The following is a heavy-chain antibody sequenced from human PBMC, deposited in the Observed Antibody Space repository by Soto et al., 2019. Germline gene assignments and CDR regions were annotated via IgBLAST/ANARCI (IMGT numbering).Heavy chain of an antibody. CDR1: GFNFASSP. D-gene: IGHD2-15*01. CDR3: VRDRCSGGTCYQTYAFDI. J-gene: IGHJ3*02. CDR2: ISSGHRYI. V-gene: IGHV3-21*01. Sequence: PXGSLRLSFVAYGFNFASSPMNWVRQAPGKGLEWVSSISSGHRYIYHADSVKGRLIISRDDATNSLYLQMTSLRDEDTAVYFCVRDRCSGGTCYQTYAFDIWGQGTMVTVSS.